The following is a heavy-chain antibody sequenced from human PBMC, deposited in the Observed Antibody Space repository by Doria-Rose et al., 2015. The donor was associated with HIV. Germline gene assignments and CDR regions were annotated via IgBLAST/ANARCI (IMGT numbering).Heavy chain of an antibody. J-gene: IGHJ4*02. CDR2: IFSDDER. CDR1: GVSLSSPGMG. CDR3: ARIKSSRWYHKYYFDF. V-gene: IGHV2-26*01. D-gene: IGHD6-13*01. Sequence: ESGPVLAKPTETLTLTCTVSGVSLSSPGMGVSWIRQPPGKALEWLANIFSDDERACKTSLKSRLTISRGTSKSQVVLTMTDMDPVDTATYYCARIKSSRWYHKYYFDFWGQGTLVIVSA.